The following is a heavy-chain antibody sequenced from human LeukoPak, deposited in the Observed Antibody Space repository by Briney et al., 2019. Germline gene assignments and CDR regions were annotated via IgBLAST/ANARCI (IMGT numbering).Heavy chain of an antibody. V-gene: IGHV3-7*01. D-gene: IGHD6-13*01. CDR2: IKQDGSEK. CDR3: AKDESTRSWYFLGYGAFDI. J-gene: IGHJ3*02. CDR1: GFTFSSYW. Sequence: GGSLRLSCAASGFTFSSYWMSWVRQAPGKGLEWVANIKQDGSEKYYVDSVKGRFTISRDNAKNSLYLQMNSLRAEDTAVYYCAKDESTRSWYFLGYGAFDIWGQGTMVTVSS.